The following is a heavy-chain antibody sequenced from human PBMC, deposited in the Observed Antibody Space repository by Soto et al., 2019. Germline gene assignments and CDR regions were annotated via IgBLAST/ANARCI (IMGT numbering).Heavy chain of an antibody. CDR3: ARDSGYSYGPIDY. D-gene: IGHD5-18*01. CDR2: IYYSGST. Sequence: SETLSLTCTVSGGSISSGDYYWSWVRQHPGKGLEWIGYIYYSGSTYYNPSLKSRVTISVDTSKNQFSLKLSSVTAADTAVYYCARDSGYSYGPIDYWGQGTLVTVSS. J-gene: IGHJ4*02. CDR1: GGSISSGDYY. V-gene: IGHV4-31*03.